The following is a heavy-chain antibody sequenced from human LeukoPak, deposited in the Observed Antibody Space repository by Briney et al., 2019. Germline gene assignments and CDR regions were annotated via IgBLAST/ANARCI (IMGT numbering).Heavy chain of an antibody. CDR1: GGSISSYY. CDR3: ARGGNYDSSGSRAEYFRH. D-gene: IGHD3-22*01. CDR2: IYYSGST. J-gene: IGHJ1*01. Sequence: SETLSLTCTVSGGSISSYYWSWIRQPAGKGLEWIGSIYYSGSTYYNPSLKSRVTISVDTSKNQFSLKLSSVTAADTAVYYCARGGNYDSSGSRAEYFRHWGQGTLVTVSS. V-gene: IGHV4-59*05.